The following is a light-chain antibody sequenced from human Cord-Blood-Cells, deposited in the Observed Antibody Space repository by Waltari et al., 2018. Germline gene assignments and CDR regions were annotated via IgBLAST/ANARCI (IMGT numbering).Light chain of an antibody. V-gene: IGKV1-5*03. J-gene: IGKJ1*01. CDR2: KAS. Sequence: DIQMTKSPSTLSASLGDRVTITCLASQSISSLLAWYQQKAGKAPNLLIYKASSLESGVPSRFSGSGSGTEFTRTISSLQPDDFATYYSQQYNSYSRTFGQGTKVEIK. CDR1: QSISSL. CDR3: QQYNSYSRT.